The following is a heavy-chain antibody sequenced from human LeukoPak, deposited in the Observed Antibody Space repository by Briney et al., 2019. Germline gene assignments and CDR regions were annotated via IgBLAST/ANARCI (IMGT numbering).Heavy chain of an antibody. J-gene: IGHJ4*02. Sequence: GGTLRLSCAASGFTFSSYGMSWVRQAPGKGLEWVSAISGSGGSTYYADSVKGRFTISRDNSKNTLYLQMNSLRAEDTAVYYCASVDCSSTSCYDGAPPYYWGQGTLVTVSS. CDR1: GFTFSSYG. CDR3: ASVDCSSTSCYDGAPPYY. D-gene: IGHD2-2*01. V-gene: IGHV3-23*01. CDR2: ISGSGGST.